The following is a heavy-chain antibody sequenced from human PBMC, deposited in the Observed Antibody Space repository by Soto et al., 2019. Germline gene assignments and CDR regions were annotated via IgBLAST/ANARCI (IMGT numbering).Heavy chain of an antibody. Sequence: QVQLVQSGAEVKKPGSSVKVSCKASGGTFSSYAISWVRQAPGQGLEWMGGIIPIFGTANYAQKFQGRVTITADESTSKAYMELSSLRSEDTAVYYCARGIAVAGITDYYYGMDVWGQGTTVTVSS. D-gene: IGHD6-19*01. CDR1: GGTFSSYA. CDR3: ARGIAVAGITDYYYGMDV. J-gene: IGHJ6*02. V-gene: IGHV1-69*01. CDR2: IIPIFGTA.